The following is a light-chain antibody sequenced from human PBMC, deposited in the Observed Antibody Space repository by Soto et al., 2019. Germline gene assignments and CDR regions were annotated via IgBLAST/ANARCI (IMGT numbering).Light chain of an antibody. Sequence: DIPLTQSPSFLSASVGDRVTITCRASPGVGRNLAWYPQKPGRAPKLLISASSSLQSGVPSRFSGSGSGTEFTLTISCLQPDDFATYYGQQINDYPLTFGGGTKVEI. CDR2: ASS. CDR1: PGVGRN. J-gene: IGKJ4*01. CDR3: QQINDYPLT. V-gene: IGKV1-9*01.